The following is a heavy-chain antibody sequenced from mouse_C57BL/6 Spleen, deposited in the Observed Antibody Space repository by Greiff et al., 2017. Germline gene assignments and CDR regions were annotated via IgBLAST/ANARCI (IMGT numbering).Heavy chain of an antibody. J-gene: IGHJ4*01. CDR3: ASSITTAEGAMDY. V-gene: IGHV3-3*01. Sequence: EVKLQESGPSLVRPSQPLSLTCTVTGFSINSDCYWIWIRQFPGNKLEYIGYTFYSGITYYNPSLESRTYITRDTSKNRFSLKLSSVTTEDTATYYCASSITTAEGAMDYWGQGTSVTVSS. CDR2: TFYSGIT. CDR1: GFSINSDCY. D-gene: IGHD1-1*01.